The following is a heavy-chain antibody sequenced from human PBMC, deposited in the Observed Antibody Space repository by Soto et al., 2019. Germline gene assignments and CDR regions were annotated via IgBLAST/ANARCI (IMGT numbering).Heavy chain of an antibody. CDR1: GFTFSSYA. D-gene: IGHD4-17*01. CDR3: ARDRRRTTVTRYMADFDY. J-gene: IGHJ4*02. CDR2: ISYDGSNK. V-gene: IGHV3-30-3*01. Sequence: PGGSLRLSCAASGFTFSSYAMHWVRQAPGKGLEWVAVISYDGSNKYYADSVKGRFTISRDNSKNTLYLQMNSLRAEDTAVYYCARDRRRTTVTRYMADFDYWGQGTLVTV.